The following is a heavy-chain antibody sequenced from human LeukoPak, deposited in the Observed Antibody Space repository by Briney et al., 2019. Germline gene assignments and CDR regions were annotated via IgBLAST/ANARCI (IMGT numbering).Heavy chain of an antibody. D-gene: IGHD5-24*01. CDR2: IYPGDSDT. Sequence: GESLKISCKGSGYSFTSYWIGWVRQVPGKGLEWMGIIYPGDSDTRYSPSFQGQVTISADKSISPAYLQWSSLKASDTAMYYCARPRDGYNYGFHYWGQGTLVTVSS. V-gene: IGHV5-51*01. J-gene: IGHJ4*02. CDR3: ARPRDGYNYGFHY. CDR1: GYSFTSYW.